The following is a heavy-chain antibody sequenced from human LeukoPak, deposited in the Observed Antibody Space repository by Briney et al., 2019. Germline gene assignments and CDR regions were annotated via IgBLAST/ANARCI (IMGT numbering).Heavy chain of an antibody. CDR3: IVFHYYDSSGPRY. D-gene: IGHD3-22*01. CDR2: ISSSSSTI. V-gene: IGHV3-48*01. Sequence: GGSLRLSCAASGFTFSSYSMNWVRQAPGKGLEWVSYISSSSSTIYYADSVKGRFTISRDNAKNSLYLQMNSLRAEDTAVYYCIVFHYYDSSGPRYWGQGTLVTVSS. J-gene: IGHJ4*02. CDR1: GFTFSSYS.